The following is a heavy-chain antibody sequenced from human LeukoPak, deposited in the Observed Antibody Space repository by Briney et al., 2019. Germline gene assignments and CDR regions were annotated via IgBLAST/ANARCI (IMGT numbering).Heavy chain of an antibody. CDR3: ARDQEGFDY. J-gene: IGHJ4*02. Sequence: ASVKVSCKVSGYSFTSNYIHWVRQAPGQGLEWMGMIYPRDGSTSYAQRFQDRVAVTRDTSTSTVHMELSGLRSEDTAVYYCARDQEGFDYWGQGTLVTVSS. CDR2: IYPRDGST. CDR1: GYSFTSNY. V-gene: IGHV1-46*01.